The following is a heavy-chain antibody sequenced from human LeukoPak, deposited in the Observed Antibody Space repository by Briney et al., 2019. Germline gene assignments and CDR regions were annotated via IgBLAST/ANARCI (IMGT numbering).Heavy chain of an antibody. J-gene: IGHJ3*01. V-gene: IGHV3-15*07. D-gene: IGHD3-22*01. CDR2: FKSKTDGGTP. CDR1: GFTFSSYS. CDR3: VAADYYDSSGSYHDTFDL. Sequence: PGGSLRLSCAASGFTFSSYSMNWVRQAPGKGLEWVGRFKSKTDGGTPDYAAPVKGRFTISRDDSQNTLYLQMNSLKTEDTAVYYCVAADYYDSSGSYHDTFDLWGQGTMVTVSS.